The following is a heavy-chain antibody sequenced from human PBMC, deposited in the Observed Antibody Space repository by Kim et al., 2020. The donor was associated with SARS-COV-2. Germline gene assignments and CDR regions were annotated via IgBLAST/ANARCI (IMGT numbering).Heavy chain of an antibody. Sequence: GESLKISCKGSGYSFISYWIGWVRQMPGNGLESMGIIYPGDSDTRYSPPFQGQVTISADKSLSTAYLQWSSLKASDTAMYYCVTPGGYSYGSLTLTYWGQGTLVTVSS. V-gene: IGHV5-51*01. CDR2: IYPGDSDT. CDR3: VTPGGYSYGSLTLTY. J-gene: IGHJ4*02. CDR1: GYSFISYW. D-gene: IGHD5-18*01.